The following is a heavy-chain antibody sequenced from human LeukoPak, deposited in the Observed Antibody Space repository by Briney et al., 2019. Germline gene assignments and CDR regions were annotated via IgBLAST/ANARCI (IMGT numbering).Heavy chain of an antibody. Sequence: ASVKVSCKASGYTFTGYYIHWVRQAPGQGLEWMGRINLNSGGTNYAQKFQGRVTMTRDASISTVYMELSRLRYDDTAVYYCAREDLPGPDYWGQGTLVTVSS. CDR3: AREDLPGPDY. D-gene: IGHD1-14*01. V-gene: IGHV1-2*06. CDR1: GYTFTGYY. J-gene: IGHJ4*02. CDR2: INLNSGGT.